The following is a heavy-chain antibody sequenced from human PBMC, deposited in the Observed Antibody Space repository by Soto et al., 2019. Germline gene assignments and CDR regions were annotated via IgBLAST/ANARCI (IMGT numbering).Heavy chain of an antibody. CDR3: ARGGHVVVVTAALDY. CDR2: VNPSGGHT. V-gene: IGHV1-46*01. J-gene: IGHJ4*02. D-gene: IGHD2-21*02. Sequence: ASVKVSCKASGDTFTDYYIHWVRQAPGQGLEWMGTVNPSGGHTTYAQHFLGRVTMTRDTSTSTLYMELTSLTSDDTAVYYCARGGHVVVVTAALDYWGQGTRVTVSS. CDR1: GDTFTDYY.